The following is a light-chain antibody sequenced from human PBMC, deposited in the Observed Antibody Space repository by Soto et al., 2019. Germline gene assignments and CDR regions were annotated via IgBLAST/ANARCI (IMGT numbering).Light chain of an antibody. CDR3: SSFTTTTTRV. Sequence: QSVLAQPASVSGSPGQSITISCTGTTNDVATYNYVSWYQQHPGKAPKVIIYDVSTRPSGVSNRFSGSKSGNTASLTISGLQAEDEADYYCSSFTTTTTRVFGGGTQLTVL. CDR2: DVS. CDR1: TNDVATYNY. J-gene: IGLJ2*01. V-gene: IGLV2-14*03.